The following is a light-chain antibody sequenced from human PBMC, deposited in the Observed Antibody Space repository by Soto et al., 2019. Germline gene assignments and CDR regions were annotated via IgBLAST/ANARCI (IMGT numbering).Light chain of an antibody. V-gene: IGKV1-5*01. CDR2: DAS. CDR3: QQFDSYPYT. J-gene: IGKJ2*01. Sequence: DIQMTQAPSTLSASVGDRVTVSCRASQSISTWLAGYQQKPGKAPKLLIYDASRLESGVPSRFSGSGSGTEFTRTISSLQPDDVATYYCQQFDSYPYTFGQGTKLEIK. CDR1: QSISTW.